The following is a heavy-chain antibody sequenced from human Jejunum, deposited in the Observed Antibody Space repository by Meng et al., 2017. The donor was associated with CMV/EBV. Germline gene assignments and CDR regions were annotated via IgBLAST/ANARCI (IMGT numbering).Heavy chain of an antibody. CDR1: FSSYW. CDR2: IKQDGSEK. V-gene: IGHV3-7*01. CDR3: ARGREEGFLEWLLIFDY. J-gene: IGHJ4*02. Sequence: FSSYWMGWVRQAPGKGLEWVANIKQDGSEKYYVDSVKGRFTISRDNAKNSLYLQMNSLRAEDTAVYYCARGREEGFLEWLLIFDYWGQGTLVTVSS. D-gene: IGHD3-3*01.